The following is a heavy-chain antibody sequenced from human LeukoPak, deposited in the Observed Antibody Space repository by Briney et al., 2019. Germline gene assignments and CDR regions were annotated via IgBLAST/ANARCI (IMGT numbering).Heavy chain of an antibody. V-gene: IGHV1-2*02. CDR2: INPNSGGT. D-gene: IGHD6-13*01. Sequence: ASVKVSCKASGYTFTGYYMHWVRQAPGQGLEWMGWINPNSGGTNYAQKFQGRVTVTRDTSISTAYMELSRLRSDDTAVYYCARVAYSSSWYLFDYWGQGTLVTVSS. J-gene: IGHJ4*02. CDR3: ARVAYSSSWYLFDY. CDR1: GYTFTGYY.